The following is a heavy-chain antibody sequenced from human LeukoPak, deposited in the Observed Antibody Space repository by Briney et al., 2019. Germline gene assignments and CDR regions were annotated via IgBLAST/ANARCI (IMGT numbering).Heavy chain of an antibody. Sequence: ASVKVSCKASGYTFTSYGISWVRQAPGQGLEWMGWISAYNGNTNYAQKLQGRVTMTTDTSTSTAYMVLRSLRSDDTAVYYCARDGSYSGYDRRPLEYYYYYGMDVWGQGTTVTVSS. D-gene: IGHD5-12*01. CDR2: ISAYNGNT. J-gene: IGHJ6*02. CDR3: ARDGSYSGYDRRPLEYYYYYGMDV. V-gene: IGHV1-18*01. CDR1: GYTFTSYG.